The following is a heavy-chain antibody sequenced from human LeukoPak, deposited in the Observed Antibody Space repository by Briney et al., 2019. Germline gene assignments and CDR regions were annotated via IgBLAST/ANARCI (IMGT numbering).Heavy chain of an antibody. CDR2: ISSSSSYT. D-gene: IGHD3-9*01. V-gene: IGHV3-11*06. CDR3: ARDALTGAEYFQH. CDR1: GFTFSDYY. J-gene: IGHJ1*01. Sequence: GGSLRLSCAASGFTFSDYYMSWISQAPGKGLEWVSYISSSSSYTNYADSVKGRFTISRDNAKNSLYLQMNSLRAEDTAVYYCARDALTGAEYFQHWGQGTLVTVSS.